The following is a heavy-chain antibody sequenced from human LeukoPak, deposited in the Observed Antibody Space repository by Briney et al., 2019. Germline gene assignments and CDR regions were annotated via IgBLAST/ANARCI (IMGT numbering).Heavy chain of an antibody. V-gene: IGHV3-23*01. CDR1: GFTFSSYA. CDR3: AKDRRGVATTYYGMDV. CDR2: ISGSGGST. J-gene: IGHJ6*02. D-gene: IGHD5-12*01. Sequence: GGSLRLSCAASGFTFSSYAMSWVRQAPGKGLEWVSAISGSGGSTYYADSVKGRSTISRDNSKNTLYLQMNSLRAEDTAVYYCAKDRRGVATTYYGMDVWGQGTTVTVSS.